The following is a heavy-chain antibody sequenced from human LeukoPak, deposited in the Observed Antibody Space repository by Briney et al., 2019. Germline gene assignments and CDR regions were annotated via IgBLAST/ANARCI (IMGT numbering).Heavy chain of an antibody. Sequence: PGGSLRLSCAASGFTFSDYWMHWVRQAPGKGPVWVSRIISDGSSTSYADSVKGRFTMSRDNAKNTLYLQMNSLRAEDTAVYYCARDSRYNIEVWGQGTTVTVSS. CDR2: IISDGSST. CDR1: GFTFSDYW. D-gene: IGHD5-24*01. CDR3: ARDSRYNIEV. V-gene: IGHV3-74*01. J-gene: IGHJ6*02.